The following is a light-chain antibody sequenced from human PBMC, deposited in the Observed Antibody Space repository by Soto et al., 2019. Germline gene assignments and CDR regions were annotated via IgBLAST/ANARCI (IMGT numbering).Light chain of an antibody. CDR3: SSYGGSNIPLYV. V-gene: IGLV2-8*01. CDR2: EVD. Sequence: QSALNHPPSSSGSPGQSLTISCAGTGSDVGAYKYVSWYQQHPGKAPKLIIYEVDKRPSGVPDRFSGSKSGNTASLTVSGLQAEDEADYYCSSYGGSNIPLYVFGTGTKVTVL. CDR1: GSDVGAYKY. J-gene: IGLJ1*01.